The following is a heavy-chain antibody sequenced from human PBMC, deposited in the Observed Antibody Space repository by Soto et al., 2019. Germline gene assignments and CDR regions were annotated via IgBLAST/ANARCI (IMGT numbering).Heavy chain of an antibody. CDR2: IYTSGST. CDR3: ARDQPYEFWSGYTPLDH. D-gene: IGHD3-3*01. V-gene: IGHV4-4*07. J-gene: IGHJ4*02. CDR1: GGSISSYY. Sequence: PSETLSLTCTVSGGSISSYYWSWIRQPAGKGLEWIGRIYTSGSTNYNPSLKSRVTMSVDTSKNQFSLKLSSVTAADTAVYYCARDQPYEFWSGYTPLDHWGQGTLVTVSS.